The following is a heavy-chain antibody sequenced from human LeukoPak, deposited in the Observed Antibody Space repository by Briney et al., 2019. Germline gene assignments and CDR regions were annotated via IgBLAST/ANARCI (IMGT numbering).Heavy chain of an antibody. D-gene: IGHD5-12*01. Sequence: ESGPTLVKPTQTLTLTCTFSGFSLSTSGVGVGWIRQPPGKALEWLALIYWNDDKRYSPSLKSRLTITKDTSKNQVVLIMTNMDPVDTGTYYCAHVQPPRGYDPRYYYYYYMDVWGKGTTVTVSS. CDR3: AHVQPPRGYDPRYYYYYYMDV. CDR2: IYWNDDK. CDR1: GFSLSTSGVG. V-gene: IGHV2-5*01. J-gene: IGHJ6*03.